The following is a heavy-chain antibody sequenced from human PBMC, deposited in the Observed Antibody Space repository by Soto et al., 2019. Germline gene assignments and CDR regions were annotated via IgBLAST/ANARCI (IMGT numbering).Heavy chain of an antibody. CDR1: GFTLSDYG. J-gene: IGHJ4*02. D-gene: IGHD7-27*01. CDR3: ARDPGRESPNDY. Sequence: QVQLVESGGGVVQPGRSLRLSCTASGFTLSDYGIHWVRQAPDKGLEWVAVIWHDGGAKYYADSVTGRITISRDNSNNTVHLQIDSLGAEDTVLYCCARDPGRESPNDYWCQGNLVTVSS. CDR2: IWHDGGAK. V-gene: IGHV3-33*04.